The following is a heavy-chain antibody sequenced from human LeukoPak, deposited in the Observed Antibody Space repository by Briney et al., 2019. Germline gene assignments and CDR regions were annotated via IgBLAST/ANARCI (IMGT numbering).Heavy chain of an antibody. V-gene: IGHV3-30*02. D-gene: IGHD7-27*01. J-gene: IGHJ5*02. CDR3: AKDGNWASVS. Sequence: GGSLRPSCVGSGFTFSVHWVRQVPGKGLEWLTFIRHDGTDQHYAGSVRGRFTISRDNSKNTVHLQMNSLRPEDTALYYCAKDGNWASVSWGQGTLVTVSS. CDR2: IRHDGTDQ. CDR1: GFTFS.